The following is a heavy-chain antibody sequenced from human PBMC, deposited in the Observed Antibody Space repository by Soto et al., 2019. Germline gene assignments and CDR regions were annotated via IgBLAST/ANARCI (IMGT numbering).Heavy chain of an antibody. J-gene: IGHJ6*03. D-gene: IGHD4-4*01. CDR1: GGSISNYY. Sequence: SETLSLTCTVSGGSISNYYWSWIRQPPGKGLEWIGYIYYSGSTNYNPSLKSRVTISLDTSKNQFSLKLSSVTAADTAVYYCARDSLRLQSSHYYYYMDVWGKGTTVTVSS. CDR3: ARDSLRLQSSHYYYYMDV. CDR2: IYYSGST. V-gene: IGHV4-59*01.